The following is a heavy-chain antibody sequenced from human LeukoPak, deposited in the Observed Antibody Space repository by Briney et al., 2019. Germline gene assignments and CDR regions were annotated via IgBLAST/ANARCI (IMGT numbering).Heavy chain of an antibody. CDR2: IRRRGNSYAT. CDR1: GFTFSSYG. CDR3: SRHDSSVVGGNDAFEI. V-gene: IGHV3-73*01. J-gene: IGHJ3*02. D-gene: IGHD1-26*01. Sequence: GGSLRLSCAASGFTFSSYGMHWVRQASGKGLEWVGRIRRRGNSYATAYAASVTGRFTISRDDSKNTAYLQMNSLRAEDTAIYYCSRHDSSVVGGNDAFEIWGQGTLVTVSS.